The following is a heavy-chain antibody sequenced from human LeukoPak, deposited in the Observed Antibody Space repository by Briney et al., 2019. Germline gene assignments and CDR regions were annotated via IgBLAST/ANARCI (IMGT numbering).Heavy chain of an antibody. V-gene: IGHV4-59*08. CDR1: GGSFSGYY. CDR3: ASFPYGMDV. J-gene: IGHJ6*02. CDR2: IYYSGST. Sequence: SETLSLTCAVYGGSFSGYYWSWIRQPPGKGLEWIGYIYYSGSTNYNPSLKSRVTISVDTSKNQFSLKLSSVTAADTAVYYCASFPYGMDVWGQGTTVTVSS.